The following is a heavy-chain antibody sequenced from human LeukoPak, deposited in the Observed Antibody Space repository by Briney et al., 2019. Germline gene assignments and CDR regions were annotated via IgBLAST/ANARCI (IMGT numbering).Heavy chain of an antibody. J-gene: IGHJ4*02. CDR2: IWYDGSNK. CDR1: GFTFSSYG. CDR3: AKGFSGHDSDFDY. D-gene: IGHD5-12*01. V-gene: IGHV3-33*06. Sequence: GGSLRLSCAASGFTFSSYGMHWVRQAPGKGLEWVAVIWYDGSNKYYADSVKGRFTISRDNSKTTLDLQMNSLRAEDTAVYYCAKGFSGHDSDFDYWGQGTPVTVSS.